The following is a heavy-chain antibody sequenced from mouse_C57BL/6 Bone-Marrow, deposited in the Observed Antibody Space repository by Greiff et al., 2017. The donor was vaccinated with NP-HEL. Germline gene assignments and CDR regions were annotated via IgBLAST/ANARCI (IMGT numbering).Heavy chain of an antibody. CDR1: GYTFTSYW. Sequence: VKLQQPGAELVRPGTSVKLSCKASGYTFTSYWMHWVKQRPGQGLEWIGVIDPSDSYTNYNQKFKGKATLTVDTSSSTAYMQLSSLTSEDSAVYYCARRGIYYDYDRAWFAYWGQGTLVTVSA. CDR3: ARRGIYYDYDRAWFAY. J-gene: IGHJ3*01. CDR2: IDPSDSYT. V-gene: IGHV1-59*01. D-gene: IGHD2-4*01.